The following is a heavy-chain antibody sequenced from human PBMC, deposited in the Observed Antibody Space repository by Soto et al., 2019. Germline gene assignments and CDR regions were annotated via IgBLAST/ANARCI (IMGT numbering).Heavy chain of an antibody. CDR1: GGTFSSYA. D-gene: IGHD3-3*01. CDR2: IIPIFGTA. Sequence: QVQLVQSGAEVKKPGSSVKVSCKASGGTFSSYAISWVRQAPGQGLEWMGGIIPIFGTANYAQKFQGRVTITADESTSTAYMELSSLRSEDTAVYYCAREAARFLAWFGPSGGAFDIWGQGTMVTVSS. CDR3: AREAARFLAWFGPSGGAFDI. V-gene: IGHV1-69*01. J-gene: IGHJ3*02.